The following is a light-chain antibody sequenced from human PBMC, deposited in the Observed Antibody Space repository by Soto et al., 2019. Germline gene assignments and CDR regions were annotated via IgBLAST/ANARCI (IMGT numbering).Light chain of an antibody. V-gene: IGKV1-5*03. J-gene: IGKJ1*01. CDR3: LQDHNHPWT. CDR1: QTIGSW. CDR2: KAS. Sequence: DIQMTQSPSTLSASVGDRVTVTCRASQTIGSWLAWYQQKPGKAPKLLIYKASTLKSGVPSRFSGSGSGTDFTLTISSLQPEDFATYYCLQDHNHPWTFGQGTKVDIK.